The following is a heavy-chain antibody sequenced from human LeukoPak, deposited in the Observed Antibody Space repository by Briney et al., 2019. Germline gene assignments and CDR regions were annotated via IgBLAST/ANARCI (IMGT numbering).Heavy chain of an antibody. J-gene: IGHJ5*02. CDR1: GGSISSYY. D-gene: IGHD6-6*01. V-gene: IGHV4-59*13. CDR3: ARGQQLGLYNWFDP. Sequence: SETLSLTCTVSGGSISSYYWSWIRQPPGKGLEWIGYIYYSGSTNYNPSLKSRVTISVDTSKNQFSLKLSSVTAADTAVYYCARGQQLGLYNWFDPWGQGTLVTVSS. CDR2: IYYSGST.